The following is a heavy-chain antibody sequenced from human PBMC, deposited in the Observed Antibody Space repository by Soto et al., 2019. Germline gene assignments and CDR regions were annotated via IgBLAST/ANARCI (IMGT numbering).Heavy chain of an antibody. CDR2: IWCDGSNK. D-gene: IGHD1-20*01. CDR3: ARESYNWNYFDY. CDR1: GFTFSSYG. V-gene: IGHV3-33*01. J-gene: IGHJ4*02. Sequence: QVQLVESGGGVVQPGRSLRLSCAASGFTFSSYGMHWVRQAPGKGLEWVAVIWCDGSNKYYADSVKGRFTISRDNSKNTMYLQMNSLRAEDTAVYYCARESYNWNYFDYWGQGTLVTVSS.